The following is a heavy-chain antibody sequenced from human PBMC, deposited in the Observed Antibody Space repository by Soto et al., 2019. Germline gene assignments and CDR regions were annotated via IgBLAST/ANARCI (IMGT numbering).Heavy chain of an antibody. V-gene: IGHV4-59*01. CDR1: SDSITNYY. CDR3: ARGGGTRGWY. J-gene: IGHJ4*02. D-gene: IGHD2-15*01. Sequence: QVQLQESGPGLVKPSETLSLTCTVSSDSITNYYWSWIRQSPGKGLEWIGYIHDSGRSNYNPSLKSRVKISVDTSQKRFPRKLTAVTAADPAVSYCARGGGTRGWYWGQGTLVTVSS. CDR2: IHDSGRS.